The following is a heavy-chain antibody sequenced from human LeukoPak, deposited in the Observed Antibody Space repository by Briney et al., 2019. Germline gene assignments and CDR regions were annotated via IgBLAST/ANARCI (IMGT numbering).Heavy chain of an antibody. D-gene: IGHD6-13*01. V-gene: IGHV3-30*03. J-gene: IGHJ4*02. Sequence: PGGSLRLSCAASGFTFSSYGMHWVRQAPGEGLEWVAVISYDGSNKYYADSVKGRFTISRDNSKNTLYLQMNSLRAEDTAVYYCASSWAYFDSWGQGTLVTVSS. CDR2: ISYDGSNK. CDR3: ASSWAYFDS. CDR1: GFTFSSYG.